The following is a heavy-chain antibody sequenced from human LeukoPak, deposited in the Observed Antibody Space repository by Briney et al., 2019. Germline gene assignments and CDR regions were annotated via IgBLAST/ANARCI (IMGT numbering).Heavy chain of an antibody. CDR1: GYTFTRYG. D-gene: IGHD2-2*01. CDR3: ARDLRVGQLLSEAIDY. Sequence: ASVKVSCKASGYTFTRYGISWVRQAPGQGLEWMGWISAYNGNTNYAQKLQGRVTMTTDTSTSTAYMELRSLRSDDTAVYYCARDLRVGQLLSEAIDYWGQGTLVTVSS. J-gene: IGHJ4*02. CDR2: ISAYNGNT. V-gene: IGHV1-18*01.